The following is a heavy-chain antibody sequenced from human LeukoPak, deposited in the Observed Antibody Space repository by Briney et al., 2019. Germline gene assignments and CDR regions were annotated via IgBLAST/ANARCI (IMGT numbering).Heavy chain of an antibody. CDR3: ARGPPALGDY. D-gene: IGHD2-15*01. Sequence: PSETLSLTXAVYGGSFSGYYWSWIGQPPGKGLEWIGEINHSGSTNYNPSLKSRVTISVDTSKNQFSLKLSSVTAADTAVYYCARGPPALGDYWGQGTLVTVSS. J-gene: IGHJ4*02. V-gene: IGHV4-34*01. CDR2: INHSGST. CDR1: GGSFSGYY.